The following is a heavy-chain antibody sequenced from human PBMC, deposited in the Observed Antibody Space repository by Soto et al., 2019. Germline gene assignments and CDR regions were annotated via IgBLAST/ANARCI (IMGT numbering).Heavy chain of an antibody. J-gene: IGHJ5*02. Sequence: TLSLTCAVYGGSFSGYSWSWIRQPPGKGLEWIGYIYHSGSTYYNPSLKSRVTISVDRSKNQFSLKLSSVTAADTAVYYCARNIAALRLNNWFDPWGQGTLVTVSS. CDR2: IYHSGST. CDR3: ARNIAALRLNNWFDP. CDR1: GGSFSGYS. V-gene: IGHV4-30-2*01. D-gene: IGHD6-13*01.